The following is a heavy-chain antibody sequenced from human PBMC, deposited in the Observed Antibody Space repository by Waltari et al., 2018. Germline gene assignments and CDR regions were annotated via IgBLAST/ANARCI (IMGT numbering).Heavy chain of an antibody. D-gene: IGHD1-1*01. Sequence: QVQLQESGPGLVKPSETLSLTCTVSGYSISSGYYWGWIRQPQGKGLEWIGSIYHSGSTYYNPSLKSRVTISVDTSKNQFSLKLSSVTAADTAVYYCARLGGTGYYYYYYYMDVWGKGTTVTISS. CDR1: GYSISSGYY. J-gene: IGHJ6*03. CDR2: IYHSGST. CDR3: ARLGGTGYYYYYYYMDV. V-gene: IGHV4-38-2*02.